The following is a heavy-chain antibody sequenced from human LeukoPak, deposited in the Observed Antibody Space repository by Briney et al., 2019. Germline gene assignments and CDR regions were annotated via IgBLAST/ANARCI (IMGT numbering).Heavy chain of an antibody. Sequence: GGSLRLSCAASGFTFSSYAMHWVRQAPGKGLEWVAVISYDGSNKYYADSVKGRFTISRDNSKNTLYLQMNSLRAEDTAVYYCAKASIVLMVYASFDPWGQGTLVTVSS. D-gene: IGHD2-8*01. CDR1: GFTFSSYA. V-gene: IGHV3-30*04. CDR3: AKASIVLMVYASFDP. CDR2: ISYDGSNK. J-gene: IGHJ5*02.